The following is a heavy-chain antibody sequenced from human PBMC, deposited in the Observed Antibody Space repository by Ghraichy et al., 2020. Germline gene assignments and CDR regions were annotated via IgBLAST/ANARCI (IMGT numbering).Heavy chain of an antibody. CDR2: ISGSGGST. Sequence: GGSLRLSCAASGFTFSSYAMSWVRQAPGKGLEWVSAISGSGGSTYYADSVKGRFTISRDNSKNTLYLQMNSLRAEDTAVYYCAKRGVSSIAARPGLDWFDPWGQGTLVTVSS. V-gene: IGHV3-23*01. D-gene: IGHD6-6*01. CDR1: GFTFSSYA. CDR3: AKRGVSSIAARPGLDWFDP. J-gene: IGHJ5*02.